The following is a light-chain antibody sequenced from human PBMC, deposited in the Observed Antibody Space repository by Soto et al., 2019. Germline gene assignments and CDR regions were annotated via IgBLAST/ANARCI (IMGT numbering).Light chain of an antibody. Sequence: SALTQPASVSGSPGQSITISCSGTTNGVGGYNYVSWYQQHPGKAPKLLIYGVTDRPSGVSSRFSGSKSGNAASLTISGLQAEDEGDYYFSSYTSGYIWIFGGGTKLTVL. CDR3: SSYTSGYIWI. J-gene: IGLJ2*01. CDR2: GVT. CDR1: TNGVGGYNY. V-gene: IGLV2-14*03.